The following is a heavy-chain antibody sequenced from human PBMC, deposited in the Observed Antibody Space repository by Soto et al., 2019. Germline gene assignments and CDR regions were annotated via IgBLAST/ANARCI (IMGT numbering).Heavy chain of an antibody. CDR2: ISYDGNNR. V-gene: IGHV3-30*18. CDR3: AKERDNTGYPLDY. CDR1: GFSFSHYG. Sequence: QVQLVESGGGVVQPGRSPRLSCAASGFSFSHYGMHWVRQAPGRGLEWVAVISYDGNNRYYLDSVKGRFTISRDNPKNTLFLQMNSLRGEDTAVYYCAKERDNTGYPLDYWGQGTLVTVSS. D-gene: IGHD3-22*01. J-gene: IGHJ4*02.